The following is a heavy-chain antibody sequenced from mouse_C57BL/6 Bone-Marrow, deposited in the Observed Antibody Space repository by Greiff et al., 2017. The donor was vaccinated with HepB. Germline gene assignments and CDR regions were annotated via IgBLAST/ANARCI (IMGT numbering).Heavy chain of an antibody. V-gene: IGHV5-15*01. Sequence: EVKLQESGGGLVQPGGSLKLSCAASGFTFSDYGMAWVRQAPRKGPEWVAFISNLAYSIYYADTVTGRFTISRENAKNTLYLEMSSLRSEDTAMYYCARLPIYYDYDVGAMDYWGQGTSVTVSS. CDR2: ISNLAYSI. CDR1: GFTFSDYG. J-gene: IGHJ4*01. CDR3: ARLPIYYDYDVGAMDY. D-gene: IGHD2-4*01.